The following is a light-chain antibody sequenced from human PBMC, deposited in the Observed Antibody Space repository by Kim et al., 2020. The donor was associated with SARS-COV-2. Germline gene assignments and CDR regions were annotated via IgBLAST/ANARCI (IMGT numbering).Light chain of an antibody. CDR2: GAS. V-gene: IGKV3-20*01. J-gene: IGKJ4*02. Sequence: PGDGATLSCRASESVDRNYIAGYQKKSGQAPRLCIDGASSRATGIPDRFSGSGSGTDVTLTISRLEPEDFAVYYCQHYRGAPVTGGGGTKVDIK. CDR1: ESVDRNY. CDR3: QHYRGAPVT.